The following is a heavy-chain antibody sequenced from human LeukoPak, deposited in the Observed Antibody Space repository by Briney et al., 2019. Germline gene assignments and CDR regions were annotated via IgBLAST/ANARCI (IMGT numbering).Heavy chain of an antibody. J-gene: IGHJ3*02. CDR1: GFTFSSSW. CDR3: ARPSSSAWANALDI. V-gene: IGHV3-74*01. CDR2: INTGGSST. Sequence: GGSLRLSCAVSGFTFSSSWMHWVRQAPGKGLVWVSCINTGGSSTAYADSVKGRFTISRDNAENTLYLLMNSLRVEDTAVYYCARPSSSAWANALDIWGQGTMVTVSS. D-gene: IGHD6-19*01.